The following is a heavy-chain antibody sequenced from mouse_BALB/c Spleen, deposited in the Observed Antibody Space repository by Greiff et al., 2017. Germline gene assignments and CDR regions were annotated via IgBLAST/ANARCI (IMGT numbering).Heavy chain of an antibody. CDR1: GYSITSDYA. Sequence: EVKLEESGPGLVKPSQSLSLTCTVTGYSITSDYAWNWIRQFPGNKLEWMGYISYSGSTSYNPSLKSRISITRDTSKNQFFLQLNSVTTEDTATYYCARQYGTHYYAMDYWGQGTSVTVSS. CDR2: ISYSGST. CDR3: ARQYGTHYYAMDY. D-gene: IGHD2-10*02. J-gene: IGHJ4*01. V-gene: IGHV3-2*02.